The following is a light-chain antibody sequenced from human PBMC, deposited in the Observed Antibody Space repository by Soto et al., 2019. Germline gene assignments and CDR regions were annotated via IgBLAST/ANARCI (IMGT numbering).Light chain of an antibody. Sequence: EIVMMQSPATLSVSPGERVTLSCRASQSVSSKLAWYQQKPGQAPRLLIYGASTRATGIPARFSGSGSGTEFTLSISSLQSEDFAVYYCQQYNNWPAITFGQGTRLEIK. CDR3: QQYNNWPAIT. CDR2: GAS. V-gene: IGKV3D-15*01. CDR1: QSVSSK. J-gene: IGKJ5*01.